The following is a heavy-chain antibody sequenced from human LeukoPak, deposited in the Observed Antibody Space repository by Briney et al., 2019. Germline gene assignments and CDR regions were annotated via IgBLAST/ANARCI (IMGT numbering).Heavy chain of an antibody. V-gene: IGHV4-39*07. J-gene: IGHJ6*03. CDR1: RGSISSSSYS. Sequence: SETLSLTCTVSRGSISSSSYSWGWIRQPPGKGLEWLGSIFYTGNTYYNPSLKSRVTISIDLSRNQFSLKLTSVTAADTGLYYCARAYYYYYYYMDVWGKGTTVTVS. CDR3: ARAYYYYYYYMDV. CDR2: IFYTGNT.